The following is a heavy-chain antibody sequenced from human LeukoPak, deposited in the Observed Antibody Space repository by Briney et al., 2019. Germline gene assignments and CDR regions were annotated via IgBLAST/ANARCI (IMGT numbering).Heavy chain of an antibody. CDR2: IFNGGST. Sequence: SETLSLTCTVSGGSISSSSYYWGWIRQPPGKGLEWIGSIFNGGSTYYNSSLKSRVTISVDTSKNQFSLKVSSVTAADTAVYYCAREVAGYSSSWYDYWGQGTLVTVSS. J-gene: IGHJ4*02. V-gene: IGHV4-39*07. CDR3: AREVAGYSSSWYDY. D-gene: IGHD6-13*01. CDR1: GGSISSSSYY.